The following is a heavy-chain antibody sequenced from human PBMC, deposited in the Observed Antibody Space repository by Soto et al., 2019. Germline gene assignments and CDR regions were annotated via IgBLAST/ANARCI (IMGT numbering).Heavy chain of an antibody. CDR3: ARDPRNLGLDP. J-gene: IGHJ5*02. Sequence: EVQLLESGGHLVQPGGSLRLSCAASGFTFSGYWMYWVRQSPGKGLVWVSRIDGDGTSTGYADSVKGRFTISRDNAKNTLYLQMNSLRAEDTAVYYCARDPRNLGLDPWGLGTLVTVSS. CDR1: GFTFSGYW. CDR2: IDGDGTST. D-gene: IGHD4-4*01. V-gene: IGHV3-74*01.